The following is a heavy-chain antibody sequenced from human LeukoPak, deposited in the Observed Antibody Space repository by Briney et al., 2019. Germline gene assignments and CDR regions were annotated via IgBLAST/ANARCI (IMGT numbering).Heavy chain of an antibody. Sequence: PGGSLRLSCAASGFTFSSYSMNWVRQAPGKGLEWVSSISSSSSFIYYADSVKGRFTISRDNAKNSLYLQMNSLRAEDTAVYYCAELGITMIGGVWGKGTTVTISS. J-gene: IGHJ6*04. CDR2: ISSSSSFI. CDR1: GFTFSSYS. V-gene: IGHV3-21*01. CDR3: AELGITMIGGV. D-gene: IGHD3-10*02.